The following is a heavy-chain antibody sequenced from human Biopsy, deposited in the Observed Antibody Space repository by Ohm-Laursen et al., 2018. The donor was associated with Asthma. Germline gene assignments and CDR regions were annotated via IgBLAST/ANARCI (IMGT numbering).Heavy chain of an antibody. CDR1: GYSLTDLS. CDR3: ASDFPKDYVRYNFQF. D-gene: IGHD4-17*01. V-gene: IGHV1-24*01. J-gene: IGHJ4*02. Sequence: ASVTVSCKVSGYSLTDLSMHWVRQAPGQGLEWMGGHDHEEGGTVNAWRFQGRVTMTEDTSTDTAYMELSSLSSDDTAVYYCASDFPKDYVRYNFQFWGQGTLVTVSS. CDR2: HDHEEGGT.